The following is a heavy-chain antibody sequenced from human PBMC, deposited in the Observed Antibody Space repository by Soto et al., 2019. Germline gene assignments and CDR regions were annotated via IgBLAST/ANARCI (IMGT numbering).Heavy chain of an antibody. CDR1: GGSISSSSYY. CDR3: ARDRSGLHGADY. V-gene: IGHV4-39*02. CDR2: VYYSGST. J-gene: IGHJ4*02. Sequence: SETLSLTCTVSGGSISSSSYYWGWIRQPPGKGLEWIGSVYYSGSTYDNPSLKSRITLSVDRSKSQFSLKLTSVTAADTAVYYCARDRSGLHGADYWGQGALVTVSS. D-gene: IGHD6-19*01.